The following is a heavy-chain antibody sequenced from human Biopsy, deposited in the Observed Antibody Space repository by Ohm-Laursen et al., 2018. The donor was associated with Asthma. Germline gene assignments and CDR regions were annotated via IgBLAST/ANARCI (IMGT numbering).Heavy chain of an antibody. J-gene: IGHJ3*02. CDR1: GGSTSSEDYY. CDR3: ARDLGIVGATPDGFNI. D-gene: IGHD1-26*01. Sequence: SETLSLICAVSGGSTSSEDYYWTWIRQPPGKGLEWVGYVYSSGSTYYNPSLDSRVMISLDTSKNQFSLSLSSVTAADTAVYFCARDLGIVGATPDGFNIWGQGTLVTVSS. V-gene: IGHV4-30-4*01. CDR2: VYSSGST.